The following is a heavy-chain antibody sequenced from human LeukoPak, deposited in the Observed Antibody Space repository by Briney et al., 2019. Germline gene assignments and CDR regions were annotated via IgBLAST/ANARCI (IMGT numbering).Heavy chain of an antibody. V-gene: IGHV4-34*01. CDR3: ARGPLYYDFWSGQGRYYYYMDV. CDR1: GGSFSGYY. Sequence: SETLSFTCAVYGGSFSGYYWSWIRQPPGKGLEWIGEINHSGSTNYNPSLKSRVTISVDTSKNQFSLKLSSVTGADTAVYYCARGPLYYDFWSGQGRYYYYMDVWGKGTTVTVSS. D-gene: IGHD3-3*01. CDR2: INHSGST. J-gene: IGHJ6*03.